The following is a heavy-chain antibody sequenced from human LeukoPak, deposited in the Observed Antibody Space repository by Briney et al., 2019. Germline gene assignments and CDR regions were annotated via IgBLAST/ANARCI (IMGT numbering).Heavy chain of an antibody. D-gene: IGHD6-13*01. J-gene: IGHJ4*02. Sequence: GGSLRLSCAASEFTFSSYAMHWVRQAPGKGLEWVAVISYDGSNKYYADSVKGRFTISRDNSKNTLYLQMNSLRAEDTAVYYCARDSSSWSWGFDYWGQGTLVTVSS. CDR1: EFTFSSYA. CDR2: ISYDGSNK. V-gene: IGHV3-30-3*01. CDR3: ARDSSSWSWGFDY.